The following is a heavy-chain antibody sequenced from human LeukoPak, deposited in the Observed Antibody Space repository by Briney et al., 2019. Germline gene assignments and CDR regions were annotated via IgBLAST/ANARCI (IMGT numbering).Heavy chain of an antibody. CDR3: ARLPLRSIAVGYYGMDV. CDR2: ISVYNGNT. V-gene: IGHV1-18*01. Sequence: ASVKVSCKASGHTFTSYGISWVRQAPGQGLEWMGWISVYNGNTNYAQKLQGRVTMTTDTSTSTAYMELRSLRSDDTAVYYCARLPLRSIAVGYYGMDVWGQGTTVTVSS. D-gene: IGHD6-6*01. J-gene: IGHJ6*02. CDR1: GHTFTSYG.